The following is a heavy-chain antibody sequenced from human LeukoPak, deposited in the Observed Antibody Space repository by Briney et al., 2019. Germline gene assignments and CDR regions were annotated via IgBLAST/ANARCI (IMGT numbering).Heavy chain of an antibody. D-gene: IGHD6-13*01. CDR2: MNPNSSNT. J-gene: IGHJ2*01. CDR1: GYTFTSYD. V-gene: IGHV1-8*01. CDR3: ASRNAAARTWYFDL. Sequence: GASVKVSCKASGYTFTSYDINWVRQATGQGLEWMGWMNPNSSNTGYAQKFQGRVTMTRNTSISTAYMELSSLRSEDTAVYYCASRNAAARTWYFDLWGRGTLVTVSS.